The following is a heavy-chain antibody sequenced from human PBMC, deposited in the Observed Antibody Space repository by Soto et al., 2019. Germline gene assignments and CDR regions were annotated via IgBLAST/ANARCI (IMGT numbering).Heavy chain of an antibody. CDR2: IYTSGST. J-gene: IGHJ4*02. D-gene: IGHD6-13*01. CDR1: GGSISSGGHY. V-gene: IGHV4-31*03. CDR3: ARSPYSSWPLDY. Sequence: PSETLSLTCTVSGGSISSGGHYWNWIRQHPGRGLEWIGYIYTSGSTYYNPSLKSRLTISIDTSKSQFSLDLSSVTAADTAVYYCARSPYSSWPLDYSGQGTLVTGSS.